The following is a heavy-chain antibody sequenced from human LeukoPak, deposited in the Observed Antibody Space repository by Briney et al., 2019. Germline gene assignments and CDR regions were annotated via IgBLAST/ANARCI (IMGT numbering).Heavy chain of an antibody. CDR1: GGSISSSSHY. CDR2: MYYRGST. Sequence: PSETLSLTCTVSGGSISSSSHYWGWIRQPPGKGLEWIGSMYYRGSTYHNPSLKSRVTISVDTSKNQFSLKLSSVTAADTAVYYCARVSSNNWYNERGAFDIWGQGTMVTVSS. D-gene: IGHD6-13*01. V-gene: IGHV4-39*07. J-gene: IGHJ3*02. CDR3: ARVSSNNWYNERGAFDI.